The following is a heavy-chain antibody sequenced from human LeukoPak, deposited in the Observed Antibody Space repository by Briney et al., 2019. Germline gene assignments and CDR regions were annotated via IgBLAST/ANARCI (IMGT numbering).Heavy chain of an antibody. CDR3: ARARPVADRGYYYYMDV. V-gene: IGHV3-23*01. D-gene: IGHD6-6*01. J-gene: IGHJ6*03. Sequence: PGGSLRLSCAASGFTFSSYAMTWVRQAPGKGLEWVSAISGPGGAPFYADSVKGRFTISRDNVKNSLFLQLNSLRGEDTAVYFCARARPVADRGYYYYMDVWGEGTTVAVSS. CDR2: ISGPGGAP. CDR1: GFTFSSYA.